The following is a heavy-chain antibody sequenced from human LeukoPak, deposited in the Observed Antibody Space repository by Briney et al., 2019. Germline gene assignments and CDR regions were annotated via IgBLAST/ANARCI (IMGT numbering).Heavy chain of an antibody. J-gene: IGHJ4*02. D-gene: IGHD2/OR15-2a*01. CDR1: AYSFPSFC. CDR3: ARLRVSDRFDY. CDR2: IYPGDSDT. Sequence: GQSLKISSQVSAYSFPSFCTSCVRQMPRQGLEWMGIIYPGDSDTRYSPSFQGQVTISADKSISTAYLQWSSLKASDTAMYYCARLRVSDRFDYWGQGTLVTVSS. V-gene: IGHV5-51*01.